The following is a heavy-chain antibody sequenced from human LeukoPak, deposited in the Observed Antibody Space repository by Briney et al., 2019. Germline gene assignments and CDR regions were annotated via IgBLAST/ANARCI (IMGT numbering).Heavy chain of an antibody. Sequence: GGSLRLSCAASGFTFSSYAMSWVRQAPGKGLEWVLVISVSGRSTYYADSVKGRFTISRDNSKNTLYLQMNSLRAEDTAVYYCAKESWGSGWYFDLWGRGTLVTVSS. J-gene: IGHJ2*01. CDR3: AKESWGSGWYFDL. V-gene: IGHV3-23*01. D-gene: IGHD7-27*01. CDR2: ISVSGRST. CDR1: GFTFSSYA.